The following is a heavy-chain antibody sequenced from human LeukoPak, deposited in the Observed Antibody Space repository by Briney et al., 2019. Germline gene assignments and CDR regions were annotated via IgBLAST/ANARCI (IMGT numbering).Heavy chain of an antibody. CDR2: IDTSGST. CDR1: GGSISSYY. V-gene: IGHV4-4*09. J-gene: IGHJ4*02. Sequence: SGTLSLTCTVSGGSISSYYWSWIRQPPGKGLEWIGYIDTSGSTNYNPSLKSRVTVLVDTSKNQFSLKLRSVTAADTAVYYCARALSGSYPRVFDSWGQGTLVTVSS. D-gene: IGHD1-26*01. CDR3: ARALSGSYPRVFDS.